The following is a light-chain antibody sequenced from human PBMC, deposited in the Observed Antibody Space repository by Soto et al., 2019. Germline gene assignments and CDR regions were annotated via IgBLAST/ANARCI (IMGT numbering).Light chain of an antibody. J-gene: IGKJ1*01. CDR2: DAS. V-gene: IGKV1-5*01. Sequence: DIQMTQSPSTLSASVGDRVTITCRASQSISSWLAWYQQKPGKAPKILIYDASTLKSGVPSRFSGSGSGTEFTLTISSLQHDDFATYYCQHYNSYSEAFGQGTKV. CDR3: QHYNSYSEA. CDR1: QSISSW.